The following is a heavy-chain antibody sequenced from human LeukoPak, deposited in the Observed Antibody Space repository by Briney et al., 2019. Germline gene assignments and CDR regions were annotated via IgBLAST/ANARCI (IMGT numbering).Heavy chain of an antibody. CDR1: GFTFSDYY. V-gene: IGHV3-11*01. CDR2: ISSSGSTI. D-gene: IGHD3-10*01. J-gene: IGHJ4*02. CDR3: ASPYYYASGSFDV. Sequence: GGSLRLSCEVSGFTFSDYYMSWIRQAPGMGLEWLSYISSSGSTIYYADSVKGRFTISRDSANNSLYLQMNSLRAEDTAVYYCASPYYYASGSFDVWGQGTLVTVSS.